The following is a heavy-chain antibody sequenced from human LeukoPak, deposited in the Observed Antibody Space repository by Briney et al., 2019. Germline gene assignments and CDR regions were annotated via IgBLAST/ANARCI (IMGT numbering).Heavy chain of an antibody. J-gene: IGHJ4*02. V-gene: IGHV3-48*01. D-gene: IGHD7-27*01. CDR3: ATTGDGLTIDY. Sequence: PGGSLRLSCAASGFTFSSYSMNWVRQAPGKGLEWGSFITSSSSTIYYANSAKGRFTISRDNAKNSLYLQMNSLRAEDTAVYYCATTGDGLTIDYWGQGTLVTVSS. CDR1: GFTFSSYS. CDR2: ITSSSSTI.